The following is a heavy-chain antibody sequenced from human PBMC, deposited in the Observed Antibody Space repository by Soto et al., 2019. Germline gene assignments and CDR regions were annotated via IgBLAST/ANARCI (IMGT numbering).Heavy chain of an antibody. J-gene: IGHJ6*02. CDR2: IIPIFGTA. CDR3: ARGRELPYYYGMDV. D-gene: IGHD1-26*01. Sequence: RASVKVSCKASGGTFSSYAISWVRQAPGQGLEWMGGIIPIFGTANYAQKFQGRVTITADESTSTAYMELSSLRSEDTAVYYCARGRELPYYYGMDVWGQGTTVTVSS. V-gene: IGHV1-69*13. CDR1: GGTFSSYA.